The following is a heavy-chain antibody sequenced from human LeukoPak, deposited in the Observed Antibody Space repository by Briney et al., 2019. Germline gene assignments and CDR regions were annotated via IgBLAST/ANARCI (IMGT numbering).Heavy chain of an antibody. Sequence: GESLKISCQASGYTFSSYWIGWVRQMPGKGLEWMGIIYPGDSDTRYSPSFQGQVTFSADKSISTAYLQWNSLKASDTAIYYCARQGGPPDYWGQGTLVTVSS. J-gene: IGHJ4*02. D-gene: IGHD3-16*01. V-gene: IGHV5-51*01. CDR2: IYPGDSDT. CDR1: GYTFSSYW. CDR3: ARQGGPPDY.